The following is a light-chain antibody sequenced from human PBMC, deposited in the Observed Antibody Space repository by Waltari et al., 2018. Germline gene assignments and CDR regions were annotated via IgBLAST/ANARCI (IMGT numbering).Light chain of an antibody. V-gene: IGLV1-47*01. CDR3: AAWDDILTAWV. CDR1: ASNIGSYN. J-gene: IGLJ3*02. CDR2: RDD. Sequence: QSGLTQSPSASGTPGQSVTISCSGGASNIGSYNVYWYQQLPGTAPKLLIYRDDRRPSGVPARFSGSKAVTSASLTSRGLRSEDAADYYCAAWDDILTAWVFGGGTKLTVL.